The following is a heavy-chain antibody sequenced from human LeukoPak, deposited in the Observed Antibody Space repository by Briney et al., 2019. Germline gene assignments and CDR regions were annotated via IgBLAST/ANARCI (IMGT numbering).Heavy chain of an antibody. Sequence: SVKVSCKASGGTFSRYAISWVRQAPGQGLEWMGGIIPIFGTANYAQRFQGRVTITADESTSTAYMEMSSLRSEDTAVYYCARSPGGDPRGRLDHWGQGTLVTVSS. CDR2: IIPIFGTA. CDR3: ARSPGGDPRGRLDH. J-gene: IGHJ4*02. D-gene: IGHD3-16*01. V-gene: IGHV1-69*13. CDR1: GGTFSRYA.